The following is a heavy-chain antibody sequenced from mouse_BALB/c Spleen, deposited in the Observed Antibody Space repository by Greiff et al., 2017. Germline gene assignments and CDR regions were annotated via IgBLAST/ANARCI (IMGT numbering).Heavy chain of an antibody. CDR1: GYSITSDYA. Sequence: DVQLQESGPGLVKPSQSLSLTCTVTGYSITSDYAWNWIRQFPGNKLEWMGYISYSGSTSYNPSLKSRISITRDTSKNQFFLQLNSVTTEDTATYYCARRRDSSGYEFAYWGQGTLVTVSA. V-gene: IGHV3-2*02. CDR2: ISYSGST. D-gene: IGHD3-2*01. J-gene: IGHJ3*01. CDR3: ARRRDSSGYEFAY.